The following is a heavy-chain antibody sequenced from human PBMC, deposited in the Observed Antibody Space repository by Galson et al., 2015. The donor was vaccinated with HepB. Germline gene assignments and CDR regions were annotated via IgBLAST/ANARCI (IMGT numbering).Heavy chain of an antibody. CDR2: IIPIFGTA. D-gene: IGHD4-23*01. V-gene: IGHV1-69*13. J-gene: IGHJ4*02. CDR1: GGTFSRYA. CDR3: ARDRRMTTVVTTTFDY. Sequence: SVKVSCKASGGTFSRYAISWVRQAPGQGLEWMGGIIPIFGTANYAQKFQGRVTITADESTSTAYMELSSLRSEDTAVYYCARDRRMTTVVTTTFDYWGQGTLVTVSS.